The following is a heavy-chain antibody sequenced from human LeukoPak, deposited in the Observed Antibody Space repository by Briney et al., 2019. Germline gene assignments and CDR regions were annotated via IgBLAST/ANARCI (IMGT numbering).Heavy chain of an antibody. Sequence: ASVKVSCKASGYTFTSYAVHWVRRAPGQSLEWMGYINDGDGNTKYSQEFQGRVTITRDTSASMVYMELSSLRSEDMAFYYCARERGEFGGSYFLDYWGQGTLVTVSS. V-gene: IGHV1-3*03. D-gene: IGHD1-26*01. CDR3: ARERGEFGGSYFLDY. J-gene: IGHJ4*02. CDR2: INDGDGNT. CDR1: GYTFTSYA.